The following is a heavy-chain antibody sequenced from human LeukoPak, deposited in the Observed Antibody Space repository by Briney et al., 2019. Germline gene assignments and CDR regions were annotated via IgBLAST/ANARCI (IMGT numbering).Heavy chain of an antibody. CDR2: INPNSGGT. Sequence: ASVKVSCKASGYTFTGCYMHWVRQAPGQGLEWMGWINPNSGGTNCAQKFQGRVTMTRDTSISTAYMELSRLRSDDTAVYYCARGGGGYYEHAAYWGQGTLVTVSS. CDR3: ARGGGGYYEHAAY. CDR1: GYTFTGCY. J-gene: IGHJ4*02. V-gene: IGHV1-2*02. D-gene: IGHD3-22*01.